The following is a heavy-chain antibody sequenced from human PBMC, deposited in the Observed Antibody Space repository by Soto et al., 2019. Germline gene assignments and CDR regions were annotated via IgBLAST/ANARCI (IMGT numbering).Heavy chain of an antibody. CDR2: ISGSGGST. D-gene: IGHD5-12*01. CDR3: AKAVEMATTPFDY. V-gene: IGHV3-23*01. Sequence: EVQLLESGGGLVQPGGSLRLSCAASGFTFSSYAMSWVRQAPGKGLEWVSAISGSGGSTYYADSVKGRFTISRDNSKNTLYLQMNSLRAEDTAVYYCAKAVEMATTPFDYWGQRTLVTVSS. CDR1: GFTFSSYA. J-gene: IGHJ4*02.